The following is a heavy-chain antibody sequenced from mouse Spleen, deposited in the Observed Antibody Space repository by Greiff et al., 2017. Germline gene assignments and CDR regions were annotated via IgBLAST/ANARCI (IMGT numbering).Heavy chain of an antibody. V-gene: IGHV5-17*01. Sequence: DVMLVESGGGLVKPGGSLKLSCAASGFTFSDYGMHWVRQAPEKGLEWVAYISSGSSTIYYADTVKGRFTISRDNAKNTLFLQMTSLRSEDTAMYFCARRRTGTDYAMDYWGQGTSVTVSS. CDR1: GFTFSDYG. CDR2: ISSGSSTI. J-gene: IGHJ4*01. D-gene: IGHD4-1*01. CDR3: ARRRTGTDYAMDY.